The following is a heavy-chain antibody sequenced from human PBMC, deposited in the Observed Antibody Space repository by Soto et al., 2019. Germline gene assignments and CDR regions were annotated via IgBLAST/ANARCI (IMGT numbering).Heavy chain of an antibody. D-gene: IGHD3-10*01. CDR3: ARRWGEGRVDY. J-gene: IGHJ4*02. Sequence: QVQLQESGPGLVKPSGPLSLTCAVSGGSISSSNWWSWVRQPPGKGLEWIGEIYHSGNTNYNPSLKRRVTMAVDKSRNQFSLKLSSVTAADTAVYYCARRWGEGRVDYWGQGTLVTVSS. CDR2: IYHSGNT. V-gene: IGHV4-4*02. CDR1: GGSISSSNW.